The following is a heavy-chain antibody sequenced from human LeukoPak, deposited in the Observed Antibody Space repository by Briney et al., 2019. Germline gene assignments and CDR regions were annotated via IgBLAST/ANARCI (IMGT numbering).Heavy chain of an antibody. CDR2: IRSKANSYAT. Sequence: GGSLRLSCAASGFTFSGSAMHWVRQASGKGLEWVGRIRSKANSYATAYAASVKGRFTISRDDSKNTAYLQMNSLKTEDTAVYYCTATVRGNAFDYWGQGTLVTVSS. CDR3: TATVRGNAFDY. V-gene: IGHV3-73*01. CDR1: GFTFSGSA. D-gene: IGHD4-17*01. J-gene: IGHJ4*02.